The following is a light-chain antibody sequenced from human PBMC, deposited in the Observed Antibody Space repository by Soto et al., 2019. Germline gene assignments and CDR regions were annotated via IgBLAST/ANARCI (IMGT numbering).Light chain of an antibody. CDR2: DVT. J-gene: IGLJ1*01. CDR3: GSITGSSTSV. CDR1: SSDVGGFDY. V-gene: IGLV2-14*01. Sequence: QSVLSQPASVSGSPGQSITISCTGTSSDVGGFDYVSWYQHQPGKAPKLIIYDVTKRPSGVSNRFSGSKSGNTASLTISGIQTEDEGDYYCGSITGSSTSVFGTGTKLTVL.